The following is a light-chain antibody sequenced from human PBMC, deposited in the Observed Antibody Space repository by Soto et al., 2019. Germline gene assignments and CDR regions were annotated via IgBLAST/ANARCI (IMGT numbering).Light chain of an antibody. Sequence: ELVLTQSPATLSVSPGERATLSCRASENVNSNVAWWYQQKPGQAPRLLIYGASTRAIDIPARFSGSGSGTVFTLTIGSLEPEDSAVYYCQQRKHWPPITFGQGTRLEIK. CDR1: ENVNSN. CDR3: QQRKHWPPIT. CDR2: GAS. J-gene: IGKJ5*01. V-gene: IGKV3-11*01.